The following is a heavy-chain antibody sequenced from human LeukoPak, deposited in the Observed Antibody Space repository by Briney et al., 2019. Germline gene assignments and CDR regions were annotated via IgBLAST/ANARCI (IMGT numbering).Heavy chain of an antibody. CDR2: ISSSSSYT. CDR1: GFTFSDYY. D-gene: IGHD3/OR15-3a*01. V-gene: IGHV3-11*05. Sequence: GGSLSLSCAASGFTFSDYYICWIRQAPGKGLEWVSYISSSSSYTNYADSVKGRFTISGDNAKNSLFLQMNRLRSDDTTVYYGARDDFLACYYRGYFDYWGQGTLVTVSS. CDR3: ARDDFLACYYRGYFDY. J-gene: IGHJ4*02.